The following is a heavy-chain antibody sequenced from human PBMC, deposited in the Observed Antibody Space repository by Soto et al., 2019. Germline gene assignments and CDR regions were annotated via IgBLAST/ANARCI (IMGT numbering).Heavy chain of an antibody. D-gene: IGHD6-13*01. CDR2: ISYDGSNK. Sequence: QVQLVESGGGVVQPGRSLRLSCAASGFTFSSYGMHWVRQAPGKGLEWVAVISYDGSNKYYADSMKGRFTISRDNSKNTLYLQMNSLHAEATAVNYCAKDLGWYSSSWFYSNNGMDVWGQGTKVTVSS. J-gene: IGHJ6*01. CDR3: AKDLGWYSSSWFYSNNGMDV. CDR1: GFTFSSYG. V-gene: IGHV3-30*18.